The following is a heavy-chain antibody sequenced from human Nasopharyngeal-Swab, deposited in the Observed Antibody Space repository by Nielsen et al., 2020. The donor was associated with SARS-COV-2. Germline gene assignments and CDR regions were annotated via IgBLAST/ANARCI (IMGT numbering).Heavy chain of an antibody. D-gene: IGHD1-26*01. V-gene: IGHV3-30-3*01. CDR2: ISYDGSNK. Sequence: GESLKISCTASGFTFDEYTMHWVRQAPGKGLEWVAVISYDGSNKYYADSVKGRFTISRDNSKNTLYLQMNSLRAEDTAVYYCASPYSGSYLDAFDIWGQGTMVTVSS. J-gene: IGHJ3*02. CDR3: ASPYSGSYLDAFDI. CDR1: GFTFDEYT.